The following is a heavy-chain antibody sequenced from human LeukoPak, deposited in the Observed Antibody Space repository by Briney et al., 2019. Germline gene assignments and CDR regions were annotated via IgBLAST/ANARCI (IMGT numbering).Heavy chain of an antibody. J-gene: IGHJ5*02. V-gene: IGHV4-39*01. CDR1: GGSIISIGYC. D-gene: IGHD3-16*01. CDR2: IFHSGST. CDR3: ARRSTAGEWFDP. Sequence: PSETLSLTCTVSGGSIISIGYCWGWIRQPPGKGLEWIGTIFHSGSTYYNASFKSRVTMSVGTSKNLFSLKLSSATAADTAVYSCARRSTAGEWFDPWGQGTLVTVSS.